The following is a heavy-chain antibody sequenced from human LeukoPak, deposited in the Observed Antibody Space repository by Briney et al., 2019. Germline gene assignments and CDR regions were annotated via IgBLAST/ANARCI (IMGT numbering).Heavy chain of an antibody. Sequence: GASVKVSCKASGYTFTSYGISWVRQAPGQGLEWMGWISAYNGNTNYAQKLQGRVTMTTDTSTSTAYMELRSLRSDDTAVYYCATSIAAAGNVQGWFDPWGQGTLVTVSS. D-gene: IGHD6-13*01. CDR1: GYTFTSYG. V-gene: IGHV1-18*01. CDR3: ATSIAAAGNVQGWFDP. CDR2: ISAYNGNT. J-gene: IGHJ5*02.